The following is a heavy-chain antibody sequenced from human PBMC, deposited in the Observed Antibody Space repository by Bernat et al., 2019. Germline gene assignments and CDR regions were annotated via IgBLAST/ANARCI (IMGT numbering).Heavy chain of an antibody. Sequence: EVLLVESGGGLVQPGGSLRLSCAASGFTFSTYSMNWVRQAPGKGLEWVSYIYSSSTTIYYADSVKGRFTISRDNAKNSLYLQMNSLRAEDTAVYYCASDPSDYDYYYGSGSHPGPNYYGMDVWGQGTPVTVSS. CDR3: ASDPSDYDYYYGSGSHPGPNYYGMDV. D-gene: IGHD3-10*01. CDR1: GFTFSTYS. J-gene: IGHJ6*02. CDR2: IYSSSTTI. V-gene: IGHV3-48*04.